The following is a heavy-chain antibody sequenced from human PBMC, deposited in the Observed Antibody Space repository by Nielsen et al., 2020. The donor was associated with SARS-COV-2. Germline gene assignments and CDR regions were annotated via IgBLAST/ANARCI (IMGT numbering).Heavy chain of an antibody. Sequence: WLRQPPGKGLEWIGYIYYSGSTYYNPSLKSRVTISVDTSKNQFSLKLSSVTAADTAVYYCARELKYYYDSSGYYYPYPVAYYFDYWGQGTLVTVSS. CDR2: IYYSGST. J-gene: IGHJ4*02. V-gene: IGHV4-31*02. CDR3: ARELKYYYDSSGYYYPYPVAYYFDY. D-gene: IGHD3-22*01.